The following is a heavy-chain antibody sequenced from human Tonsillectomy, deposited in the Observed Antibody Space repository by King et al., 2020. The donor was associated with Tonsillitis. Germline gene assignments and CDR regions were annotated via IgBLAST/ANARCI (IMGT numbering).Heavy chain of an antibody. CDR1: GGSISSGDFS. D-gene: IGHD2-21*02. Sequence: QLQESGSGLVKPSQTLSLTCVVSGGSISSGDFSCHWIRQPPGKGLEWIGYIYPRWNTYYNPSLKSRVSMSVDTSRGHFSLELSAVTAADTAVYYCARDCGGDCYLRQYFQHWGQGALVTVSS. CDR3: ARDCGGDCYLRQYFQH. V-gene: IGHV4-30-2*01. J-gene: IGHJ1*01. CDR2: IYPRWNT.